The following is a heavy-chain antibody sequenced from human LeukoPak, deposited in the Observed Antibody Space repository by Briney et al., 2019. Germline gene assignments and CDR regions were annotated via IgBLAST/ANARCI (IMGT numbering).Heavy chain of an antibody. D-gene: IGHD6-13*01. CDR2: INHSGST. Sequence: PSETLSLTCAVYGGSFSGYYWSWIRQPPGKGLEWIGEINHSGSTNYNPSLKSRVTISVDTSKNQFSLKLSSVTAADTAVYYCARMTWYSSSWLWGQGTLVTVSS. J-gene: IGHJ4*02. V-gene: IGHV4-34*01. CDR1: GGSFSGYY. CDR3: ARMTWYSSSWL.